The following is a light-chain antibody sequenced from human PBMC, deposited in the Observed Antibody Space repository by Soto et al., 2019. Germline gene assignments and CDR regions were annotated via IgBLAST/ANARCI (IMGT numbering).Light chain of an antibody. CDR1: SSDIGSNNY. V-gene: IGLV2-14*01. CDR2: EVR. Sequence: QSALTQPASVSGSPGQSITISCTGTSSDIGSNNYVSWFQQRPGKAPTLIIYEVRNRPSWFSPHFSGSKSGHTASLPIAVLLPEDEAEYYCSSYTTTTRLFGGGTKLTVL. J-gene: IGLJ3*02. CDR3: SSYTTTTRL.